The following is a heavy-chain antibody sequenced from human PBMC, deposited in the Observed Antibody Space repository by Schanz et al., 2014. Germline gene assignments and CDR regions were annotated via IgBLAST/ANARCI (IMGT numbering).Heavy chain of an antibody. J-gene: IGHJ4*02. Sequence: EVRLVESGGGLVQPGGSLRLSCATSGFTFSRFGMHWVRQAPGQGLEWVSTISGSGGDTYPADSVKGRFTTSRDNGKKSMYLQMKSLRAEDTAVYYCAKYGGGYSYGFVEYWGQGILVTVSS. CDR2: ISGSGGDT. CDR3: AKYGGGYSYGFVEY. V-gene: IGHV3-23*04. CDR1: GFTFSRFG. D-gene: IGHD5-18*01.